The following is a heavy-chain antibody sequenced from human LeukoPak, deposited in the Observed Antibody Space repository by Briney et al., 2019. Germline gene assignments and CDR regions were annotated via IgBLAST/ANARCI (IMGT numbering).Heavy chain of an antibody. V-gene: IGHV3-11*04. Sequence: GGSLRLSCAASGFTFSDYYMSWIRQAPGKGLEWVSYISSSGSTIYYADSVKGRFTISRDNAKNSLYLQMNSLRAEDTAVYYCARDPDYDFWSGYYAGIDYWGQGTLVTVSS. CDR1: GFTFSDYY. CDR2: ISSSGSTI. D-gene: IGHD3-3*01. J-gene: IGHJ4*02. CDR3: ARDPDYDFWSGYYAGIDY.